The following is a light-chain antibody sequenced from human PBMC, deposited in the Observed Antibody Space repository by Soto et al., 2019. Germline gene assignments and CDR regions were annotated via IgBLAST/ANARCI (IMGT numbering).Light chain of an antibody. Sequence: QSALTQPASVSGFPGQSITISCTGTSSDIGGYHYVSWYQRHPGKAPNLMIYDVSNRPSGISDRFSGSKSGNTASLTISGLQVEDESDYDVRSHTTSRTLVLAGGTKRTVL. CDR2: DVS. CDR1: SSDIGGYHY. V-gene: IGLV2-14*03. CDR3: RSHTTSRTLV. J-gene: IGLJ2*01.